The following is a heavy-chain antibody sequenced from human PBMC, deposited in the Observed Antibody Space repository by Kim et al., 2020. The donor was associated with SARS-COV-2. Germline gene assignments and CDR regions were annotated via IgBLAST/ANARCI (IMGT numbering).Heavy chain of an antibody. J-gene: IGHJ5*02. V-gene: IGHV1-46*01. D-gene: IGHD6-6*01. CDR3: ARVQSSSSYET. Sequence: TSYAQKFQGRVTMTRDTSTSTVYMELSSLRSEDTAVYYCARVQSSSSYETWGQGTLVTVSS. CDR2: T.